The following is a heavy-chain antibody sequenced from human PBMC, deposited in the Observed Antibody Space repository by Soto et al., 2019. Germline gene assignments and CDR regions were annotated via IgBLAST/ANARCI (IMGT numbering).Heavy chain of an antibody. Sequence: SETLSLTCTVSGASISSSPYNWGWIRQPPKTGLEWIGTISYSATTYYNPSLESRVTMSVDTSKNHFSLKLSSVTAADTAVYYCARHPTGYPNRFDSWGQGTLVTVSS. CDR1: GASISSSPYN. CDR3: ARHPTGYPNRFDS. CDR2: ISYSATT. J-gene: IGHJ5*01. V-gene: IGHV4-39*01. D-gene: IGHD3-9*01.